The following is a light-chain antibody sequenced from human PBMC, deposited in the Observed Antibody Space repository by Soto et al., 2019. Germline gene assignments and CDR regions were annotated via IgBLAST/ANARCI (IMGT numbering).Light chain of an antibody. CDR2: DVS. CDR3: CSYAGSAWV. J-gene: IGLJ3*02. V-gene: IGLV2-11*01. CDR1: SSDVGGYNY. Sequence: QSALTQPRSVSGSPGQSVTISCTGTSSDVGGYNYVSWYQHHPGKAPKLMIYDVSKRPSGVPDRFSGSKSGNTASLSISGLQAEDEADYYCCSYAGSAWVFGGGTKLTVL.